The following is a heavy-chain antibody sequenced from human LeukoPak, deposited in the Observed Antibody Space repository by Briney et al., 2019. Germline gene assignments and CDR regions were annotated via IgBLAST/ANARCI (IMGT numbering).Heavy chain of an antibody. Sequence: GASLQISCKGSGYSFTSYWIGWVRQMPGKGLEWMGIIYPGDSDTRYSPSFQGQVTISADKSISTAYLQWSSLRASDTAMYYCARLRTKAYYYYGMDVWGQGTTVTVSS. V-gene: IGHV5-51*01. CDR2: IYPGDSDT. CDR1: GYSFTSYW. J-gene: IGHJ6*02. D-gene: IGHD3-3*01. CDR3: ARLRTKAYYYYGMDV.